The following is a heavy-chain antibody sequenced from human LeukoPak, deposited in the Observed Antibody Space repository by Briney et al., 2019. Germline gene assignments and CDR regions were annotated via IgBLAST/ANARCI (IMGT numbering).Heavy chain of an antibody. CDR2: IYTSGST. V-gene: IGHV4-4*09. D-gene: IGHD2/OR15-2a*01. Sequence: PSETLSFTCTVSGGSIRTYYWSWIRQPPGKGLEWIGYIYTSGSTNYNPSLKSRVTMSLDTSENQFSLKLSSVTAADTAVYYCARGDFYRYYFDYWGQGTLVTVSS. J-gene: IGHJ4*02. CDR1: GGSIRTYY. CDR3: ARGDFYRYYFDY.